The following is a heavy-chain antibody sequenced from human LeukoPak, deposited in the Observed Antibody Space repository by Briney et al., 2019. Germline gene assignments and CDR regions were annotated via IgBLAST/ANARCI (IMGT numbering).Heavy chain of an antibody. CDR1: GFTFSHFW. V-gene: IGHV3-7*01. D-gene: IGHD2-15*01. J-gene: IGHJ4*02. CDR2: IKKTGSET. Sequence: GGSLRLSCAASGFTFSHFWMSWVRRAPGKGLEWVAYIKKTGSETYYVDSVKGRFTITRDNTRNSLFLQMYSLRAEDTAVYFCAREDGYCSGGNCYSYFDSWGQGTLVTVSS. CDR3: AREDGYCSGGNCYSYFDS.